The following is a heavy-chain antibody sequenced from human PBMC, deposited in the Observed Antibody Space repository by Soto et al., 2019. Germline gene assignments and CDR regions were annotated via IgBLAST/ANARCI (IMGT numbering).Heavy chain of an antibody. D-gene: IGHD5-18*01. CDR1: GFTFSSYA. CDR2: IKSKTDGGTT. V-gene: IGHV3-15*07. Sequence: GGSLRLSCAASGFTFSSYAMHWVRQAPGKGLEWVGRIKSKTDGGTTDYAAPVKGRFTISRDDSKNTLYLQMNSLKTEDTAVYYCTTDLIDQYSYGYKPHYYYYGMDVWGQGTTVTVSS. CDR3: TTDLIDQYSYGYKPHYYYYGMDV. J-gene: IGHJ6*02.